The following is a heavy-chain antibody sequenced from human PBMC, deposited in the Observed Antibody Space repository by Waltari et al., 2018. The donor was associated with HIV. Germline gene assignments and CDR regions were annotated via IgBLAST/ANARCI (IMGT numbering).Heavy chain of an antibody. Sequence: QVQLVQSGAAVKKPGASVKVSCKASGYTFTASYMHWVRQAPGQGLEWMGRINLNSGDTNYGQKFQGRVTMTRDTSISTDYMELSRLRSDDTAVYYCARDSYYYDSSGFFPDFWGQGTLVTVSS. D-gene: IGHD3-22*01. CDR3: ARDSYYYDSSGFFPDF. V-gene: IGHV1-2*06. CDR2: INLNSGDT. CDR1: GYTFTASY. J-gene: IGHJ4*02.